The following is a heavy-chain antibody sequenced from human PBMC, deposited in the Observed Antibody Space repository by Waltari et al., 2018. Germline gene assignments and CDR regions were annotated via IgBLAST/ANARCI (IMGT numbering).Heavy chain of an antibody. J-gene: IGHJ6*02. Sequence: HVQLVQSGAEVKKPGSSVKVSCTASGGSFGGYPISWVRQAPGQGLEWMWGLIPMFDIPDYSQKFQDRLTISADESANTAYMALSSLRSEDTAVYYCARHELGISQYYYNLYVWGQGSTVTVSS. CDR3: ARHELGISQYYYNLYV. CDR1: GGSFGGYP. CDR2: LIPMFDIP. V-gene: IGHV1-69*12. D-gene: IGHD3-10*01.